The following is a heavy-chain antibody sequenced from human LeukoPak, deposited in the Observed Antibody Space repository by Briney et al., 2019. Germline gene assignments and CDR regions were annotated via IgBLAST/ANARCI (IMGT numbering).Heavy chain of an antibody. D-gene: IGHD5-24*01. CDR2: INWNGGST. V-gene: IGHV3-20*04. CDR1: GFTFDDYG. CDR3: AREDNGSKHYYYYYMDV. J-gene: IGHJ6*03. Sequence: GGSLRLSCAASGFTFDDYGMSWVRQAPGKGLGWVSGINWNGGSTGYADSVKGRFTISRDNAKNSLYLQMNSLRAEDTALYYCAREDNGSKHYYYYYMDVWGKGTTVTVSS.